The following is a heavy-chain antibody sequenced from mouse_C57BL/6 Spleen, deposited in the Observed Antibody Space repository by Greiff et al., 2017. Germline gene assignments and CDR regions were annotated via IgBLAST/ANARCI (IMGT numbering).Heavy chain of an antibody. Sequence: EVPVVESGPELVKPGASVKIPCKASGYTFTDYNMDWVKQSHGKSLEWIGDINPNNGGPIYNQKFKGKATLTVDKSSSTAYMALRSLTSEDTSVYYCARQGDYYCDYWGQGTTLTVSS. CDR3: ARQGDYYCDY. J-gene: IGHJ2*01. D-gene: IGHD2-13*01. CDR2: INPNNGGP. CDR1: GYTFTDYN. V-gene: IGHV1-18*01.